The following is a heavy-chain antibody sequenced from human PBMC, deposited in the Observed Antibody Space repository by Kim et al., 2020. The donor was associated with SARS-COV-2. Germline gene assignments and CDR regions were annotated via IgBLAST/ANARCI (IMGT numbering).Heavy chain of an antibody. J-gene: IGHJ4*02. CDR3: VRGTVDY. D-gene: IGHD2-2*01. CDR2: ISGTTTST. CDR1: GFIFSRFG. V-gene: IGHV3-48*02. Sequence: GGSLRLSCAAAGFIFSRFGINWVRQAPGKGLEWVSHISGTTTSTYYADSVKGRFTISRDDARNSLYLQMNSLRDEDTAIYYGVRGTVDYWGPGTLVTVSS.